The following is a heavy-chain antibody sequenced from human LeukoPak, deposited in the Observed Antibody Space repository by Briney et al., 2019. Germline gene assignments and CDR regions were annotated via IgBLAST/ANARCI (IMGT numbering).Heavy chain of an antibody. J-gene: IGHJ6*03. CDR2: MNPNSGNT. V-gene: IGHV1-8*01. CDR1: GYTFTSYD. D-gene: IGHD1-1*01. CDR3: ATGEPTHNWKYYYYYMDV. Sequence: GASVKVSCKASGYTFTSYDINWVRQATGQGLEWMGWMNPNSGNTGYAQKFQGRVTMTRNPSISTAYMELSSLRSEDTAVYYCATGEPTHNWKYYYYYMDVWGKGTTVTVSS.